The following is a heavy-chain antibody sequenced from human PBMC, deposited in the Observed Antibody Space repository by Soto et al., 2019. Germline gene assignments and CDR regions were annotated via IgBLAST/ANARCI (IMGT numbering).Heavy chain of an antibody. D-gene: IGHD5-12*01. CDR1: GGSISSYY. V-gene: IGHV4-59*01. CDR2: FYYSGSS. CDR3: ARLSGYPPLFDY. Sequence: SETLSLTCTVSGGSISSYYWSLLRQPPGKGLEWIGYFYYSGSSNYNPSLKSRVTISVDTSKNQFSLKLSSVTAADTAVYYCARLSGYPPLFDYWGQGTLVTVSS. J-gene: IGHJ4*02.